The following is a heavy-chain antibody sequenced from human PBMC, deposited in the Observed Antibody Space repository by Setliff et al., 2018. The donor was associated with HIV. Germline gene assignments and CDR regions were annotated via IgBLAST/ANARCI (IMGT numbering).Heavy chain of an antibody. CDR2: IYTSGST. CDR3: ARGRGSSSSWPIDY. CDR1: GGSISSYY. J-gene: IGHJ4*02. Sequence: SETLSLTCTVSGGSISSYYWSWIRQPPGKGLEWIGYIYTSGSTNYNPSLKSRVTISVDTSKNQFSLKLSSVTAADTAVYFCARGRGSSSSWPIDYWGQGTMVTVSS. V-gene: IGHV4-4*09. D-gene: IGHD6-13*01.